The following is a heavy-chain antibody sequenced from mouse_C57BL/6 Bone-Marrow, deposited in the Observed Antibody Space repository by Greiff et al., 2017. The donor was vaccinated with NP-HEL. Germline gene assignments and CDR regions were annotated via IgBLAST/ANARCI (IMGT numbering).Heavy chain of an antibody. CDR1: GFTFSDFY. D-gene: IGHD1-1*01. CDR3: ARDGSSAY. CDR2: SRNKANDYTT. V-gene: IGHV7-1*01. J-gene: IGHJ2*01. Sequence: EVQLVESGGGLVQSGRSLRLSCATSGFTFSDFYMEWVRQAPGKGLEWIAASRNKANDYTTEYSASVKGRFIVSRDTSQSILYLQMNALRAEDTAIYYCARDGSSAYWGQGTTLTVSS.